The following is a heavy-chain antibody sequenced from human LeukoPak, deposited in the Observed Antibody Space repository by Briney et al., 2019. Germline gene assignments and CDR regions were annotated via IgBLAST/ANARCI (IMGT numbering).Heavy chain of an antibody. D-gene: IGHD1-1*01. CDR2: ISGSGGST. Sequence: GGSLRLSCAASGFTFSSYAMSWVRQAPGKGLEWVSLISGSGGSTYYADSVKGRVTISRDNAKNSLYLQMNSLGAGDTAVYYCARVGTTTGWAYFDPWGQGALVTVSS. CDR1: GFTFSSYA. V-gene: IGHV3-23*01. CDR3: ARVGTTTGWAYFDP. J-gene: IGHJ5*02.